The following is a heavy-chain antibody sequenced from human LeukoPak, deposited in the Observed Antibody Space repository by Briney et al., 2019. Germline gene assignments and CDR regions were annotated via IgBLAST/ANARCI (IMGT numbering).Heavy chain of an antibody. CDR3: ARDRVFYDFWSGYYKAYYFDY. D-gene: IGHD3-3*01. CDR1: GFTFSDYY. J-gene: IGHJ4*02. Sequence: GGSLRLSCAASGFTFSDYYMSWIRQAPGKGLEWVSYISSSGSTIHYADSVKGRFTISRDNAKNSLYLQMNSLRAEDTAVYYCARDRVFYDFWSGYYKAYYFDYWGQGTLVTVSS. V-gene: IGHV3-11*01. CDR2: ISSSGSTI.